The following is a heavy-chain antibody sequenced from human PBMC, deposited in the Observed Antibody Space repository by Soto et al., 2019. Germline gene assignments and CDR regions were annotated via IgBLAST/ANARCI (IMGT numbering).Heavy chain of an antibody. D-gene: IGHD3-16*02. Sequence: RRLACAASGFTFSNYCMTCVRQAPGKGLEWVESIDGRHHTYDADSVRGRFTTSRDNSKKILYLQMTSLRSEDTAIYYCAKARDSLGDLSNXWGQAILVTVSX. CDR1: GFTFSNYC. V-gene: IGHV3-23*01. CDR3: AKARDSLGDLSNX. J-gene: IGHJ4*02. CDR2: IDGRHHT.